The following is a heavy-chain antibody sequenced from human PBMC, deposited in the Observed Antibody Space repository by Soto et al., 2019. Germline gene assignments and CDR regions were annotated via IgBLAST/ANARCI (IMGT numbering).Heavy chain of an antibody. CDR1: GGSISSYY. CDR2: IYYNGST. D-gene: IGHD4-17*01. J-gene: IGHJ5*02. V-gene: IGHV4-59*01. CDR3: ARLFDDYGDYTLLS. Sequence: SETLSLTCTVSGGSISSYYWSWIRQPPGKGLEWIGDIYYNGSTNYNPYLQSRVTISVDTSKNQFSLKLSSATAADTAVYYCARLFDDYGDYTLLSWGQGTLVTVSS.